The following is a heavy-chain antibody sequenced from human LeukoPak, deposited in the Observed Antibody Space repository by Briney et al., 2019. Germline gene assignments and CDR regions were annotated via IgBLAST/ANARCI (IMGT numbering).Heavy chain of an antibody. Sequence: SQALSLTCALSGDSLSSNSAAWDWVRQSPSRGLEWLGRTYYRSKLYNDSAVSVESRITINPDTSKNQCSLQLNSVTPEDTAVYYCARVVVAATQGAFDIWGQGTMVTVSS. V-gene: IGHV6-1*01. CDR2: TYYRSKLYN. D-gene: IGHD2-15*01. CDR3: ARVVVAATQGAFDI. J-gene: IGHJ3*02. CDR1: GDSLSSNSAA.